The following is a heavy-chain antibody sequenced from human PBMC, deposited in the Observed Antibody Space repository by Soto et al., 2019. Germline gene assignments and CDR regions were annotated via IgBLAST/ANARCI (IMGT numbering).Heavy chain of an antibody. V-gene: IGHV3-23*01. CDR2: IIGSGDST. J-gene: IGHJ4*02. CDR3: TKDTKHPYGPPY. Sequence: VQLLESGGGLVQPGGSLRLSCAASGFTFSSNAMTWVRQAPGKGLEWVSTIIGSGDSTYYPDSVRGRFTISRDNSKNTVYLQMNSLRAEDTALYYCTKDTKHPYGPPYWGQGTLVTVSS. D-gene: IGHD2-8*01. CDR1: GFTFSSNA.